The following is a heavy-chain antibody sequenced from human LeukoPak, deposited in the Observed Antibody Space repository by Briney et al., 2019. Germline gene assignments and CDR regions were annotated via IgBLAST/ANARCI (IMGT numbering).Heavy chain of an antibody. CDR3: ARDYRFPDTAMVDYYYYGMGV. Sequence: SETLSLTCTVSGGSISSYYWSWIRQPAGKGLEWIGRIYTSGSTNYNPSLKSRVTMSVDTSKNQFSLKLSSVTAADTAVYYCARDYRFPDTAMVDYYYYGMGVWGQGTTVTVSS. CDR2: IYTSGST. CDR1: GGSISSYY. D-gene: IGHD5-18*01. J-gene: IGHJ6*02. V-gene: IGHV4-4*07.